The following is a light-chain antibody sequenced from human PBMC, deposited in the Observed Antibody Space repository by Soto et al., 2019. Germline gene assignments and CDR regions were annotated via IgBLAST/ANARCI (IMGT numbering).Light chain of an antibody. CDR1: QSISSY. CDR2: AAS. J-gene: IGKJ3*01. Sequence: DIQMTQSPSSLSASVGDRVTITCRASQSISSYLNWYQQKPGKAPKLLIYAASSLQSGVPSMFSGCGSGTDFTFTISSLQPEEFAAYYCQQSYSTLTCGPGTKVDI. CDR3: QQSYSTLT. V-gene: IGKV1-39*01.